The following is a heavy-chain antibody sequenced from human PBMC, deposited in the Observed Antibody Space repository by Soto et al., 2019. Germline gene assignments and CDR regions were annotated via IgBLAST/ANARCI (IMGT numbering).Heavy chain of an antibody. CDR3: ARARHGGLYSGSYTVYYFDY. D-gene: IGHD1-26*01. Sequence: ASVKVSCKASGYTFTSYGISWVRQAPGQGLEWMVCISAYNGNTNYAQKLQGRVTMTTDTSTSTAYMELRSLRSDDTAVYYCARARHGGLYSGSYTVYYFDYWGQGTLVTVSS. V-gene: IGHV1-18*04. CDR1: GYTFTSYG. J-gene: IGHJ4*02. CDR2: ISAYNGNT.